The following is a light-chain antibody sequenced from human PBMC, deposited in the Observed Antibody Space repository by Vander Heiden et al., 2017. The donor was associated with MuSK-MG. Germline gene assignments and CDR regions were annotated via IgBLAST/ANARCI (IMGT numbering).Light chain of an antibody. CDR1: ALPKQY. CDR2: KDS. Sequence: SSELTQPPSVSVSPGQPARITCSGDALPKQYAYWYQQKPGQAPVLVIYKDSERPSGIPERFSGSSSGTTVTLTISGVQAEDEADYYCQSADSSGTYEVVFGGGTKLTVL. CDR3: QSADSSGTYEVV. V-gene: IGLV3-25*03. J-gene: IGLJ2*01.